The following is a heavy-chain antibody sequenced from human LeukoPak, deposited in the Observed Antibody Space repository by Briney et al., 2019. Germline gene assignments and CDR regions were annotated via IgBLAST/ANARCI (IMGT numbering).Heavy chain of an antibody. D-gene: IGHD3-10*01. CDR1: GGTFSSYA. J-gene: IGHJ6*04. CDR3: ARITFPELWFGELSTNYGMDV. CDR2: IIPIFGTA. Sequence: ASVKVSCMASGGTFSSYAISWVRQAPGQGLEWMGGIIPIFGTANYAQKFQGRVTITADKSTSTAYMELSSLRSEDTAVYYCARITFPELWFGELSTNYGMDVWGKGTTVTVSS. V-gene: IGHV1-69*06.